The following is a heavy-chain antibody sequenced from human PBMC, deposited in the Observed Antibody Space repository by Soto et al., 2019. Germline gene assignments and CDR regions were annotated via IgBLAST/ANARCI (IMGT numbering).Heavy chain of an antibody. V-gene: IGHV4-31*03. CDR3: ARSGESLGEFSLSS. CDR2: IHYHGNT. CDR1: GGYINSGGYY. D-gene: IGHD3-16*01. J-gene: IGHJ5*02. Sequence: QVQLQESGPGLVEPSKTLSLTCTVSGGYINSGGYYWTWIRQRPGKGLEWIGHIHYHGNTYNNPSFNSRVFISLDTSKNQFSLKLGSVTAADTAVYYCARSGESLGEFSLSSWGQGTLVTVSS.